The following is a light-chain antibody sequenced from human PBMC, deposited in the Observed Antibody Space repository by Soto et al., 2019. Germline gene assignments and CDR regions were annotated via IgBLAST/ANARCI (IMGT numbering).Light chain of an antibody. Sequence: QSVLTQPASVSGSPGQSITISCTGSSSDIGAYNYVSWFQQYPGKAPKLIISEVSNRPSGVSNRFSGSKSGTAASLTISGLQTEDEADYYCCSYVGATTYVFGTGTKVTVL. CDR2: EVS. J-gene: IGLJ1*01. CDR3: CSYVGATTYV. CDR1: SSDIGAYNY. V-gene: IGLV2-14*01.